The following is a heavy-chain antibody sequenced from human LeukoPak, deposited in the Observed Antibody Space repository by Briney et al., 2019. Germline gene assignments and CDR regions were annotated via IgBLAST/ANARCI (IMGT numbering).Heavy chain of an antibody. CDR2: IIPIFGTA. V-gene: IGHV1-69*05. CDR3: ARSEGPAAIHYYYYYMDV. J-gene: IGHJ6*03. D-gene: IGHD2-2*02. CDR1: GGTFSSYA. Sequence: ASVKVSCKASGGTFSSYAISWVRQAPGQGLEWMGGIIPIFGTANYAQKFQGRVTITTDESTSTAYMELSSLRSEDTAVYYCARSEGPAAIHYYYYYMDVWGKGTTVTVSS.